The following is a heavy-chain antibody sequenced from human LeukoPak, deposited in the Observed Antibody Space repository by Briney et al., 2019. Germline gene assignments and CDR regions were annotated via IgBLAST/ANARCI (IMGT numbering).Heavy chain of an antibody. CDR1: GGSFSGYY. J-gene: IGHJ4*02. CDR3: ARGIQLLY. Sequence: SETLSLTCAVYGGSFSGYYWSWIRQPPGKGLEWIGEINHSRSTNYNPSLKSRVTISVDTSKNQFSLKLSSVTAADTAVYYCARGIQLLYWGQGTLVTVSS. V-gene: IGHV4-34*01. D-gene: IGHD5-18*01. CDR2: INHSRST.